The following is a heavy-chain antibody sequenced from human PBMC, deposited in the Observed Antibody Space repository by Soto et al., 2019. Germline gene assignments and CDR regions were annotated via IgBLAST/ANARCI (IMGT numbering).Heavy chain of an antibody. D-gene: IGHD4-17*01. CDR2: IYYSGST. CDR1: GGSISSGDYY. J-gene: IGHJ6*02. Sequence: PSETLSLTCTVSGGSISSGDYYWSWIRQPPGKGLEWIGYIYYSGSTYYNPSLKSRVTISVDTSKNQFSLKLSSVTAADTAVYYCARESGDYSEPYGMDVWGQGTTVTVSS. V-gene: IGHV4-30-4*01. CDR3: ARESGDYSEPYGMDV.